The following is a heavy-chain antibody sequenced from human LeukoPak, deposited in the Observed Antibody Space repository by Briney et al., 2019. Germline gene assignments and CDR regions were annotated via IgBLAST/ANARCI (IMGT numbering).Heavy chain of an antibody. V-gene: IGHV3-30*04. D-gene: IGHD3-22*01. CDR1: GFTFSSYA. CDR3: AKDSTHYRVWDDYDSAGLTY. J-gene: IGHJ4*02. CDR2: ISYDGSNK. Sequence: GGSLRLSCAASGFTFSSYAMHWVRQAPGKGLEWVAVISYDGSNKYCADSVKGRFTISRDNSKNTLYLQMNSLRAEDTAVYYCAKDSTHYRVWDDYDSAGLTYWGQGTLVTVSS.